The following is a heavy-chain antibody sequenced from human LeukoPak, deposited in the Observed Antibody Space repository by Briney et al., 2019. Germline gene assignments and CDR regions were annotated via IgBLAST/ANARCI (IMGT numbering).Heavy chain of an antibody. CDR3: ARGVPGSGSYMF. V-gene: IGHV4-34*01. CDR2: INHSGST. D-gene: IGHD3-10*01. CDR1: GGSFSGYY. J-gene: IGHJ4*02. Sequence: SETPSLTCAVYGGSFSGYYWSWIRQPPGKGLEWIGEINHSGSTNYNPSLKSRVTISVDTSKNQFSLKLSSVTAADTAVYYCARGVPGSGSYMFWGQGTLVTVSS.